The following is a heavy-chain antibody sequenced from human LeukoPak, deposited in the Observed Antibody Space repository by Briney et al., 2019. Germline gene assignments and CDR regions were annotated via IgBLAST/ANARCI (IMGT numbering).Heavy chain of an antibody. J-gene: IGHJ4*02. Sequence: GGSLRLSCAASGFTFRSSAMSWVRQAPGKGLEWVSTISGSGDSTYYADSVKGRFTISRDNSKNTLSLQMNSLRAEDTAVYYCAKGVQLWWYFDYWGQGTLVTVSS. D-gene: IGHD5-18*01. V-gene: IGHV3-23*01. CDR1: GFTFRSSA. CDR3: AKGVQLWWYFDY. CDR2: ISGSGDST.